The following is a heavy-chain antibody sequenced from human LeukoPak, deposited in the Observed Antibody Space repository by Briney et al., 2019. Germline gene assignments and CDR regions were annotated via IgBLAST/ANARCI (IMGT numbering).Heavy chain of an antibody. V-gene: IGHV3-74*01. CDR2: INTEGTST. CDR3: ARDYDRYYMDV. CDR1: GFTFRSYW. J-gene: IGHJ6*03. Sequence: GGSLRLSCAASGFTFRSYWMHWVRQAPGKGLVWFSRINTEGTSTTYADFVKGRFTISRDNAKNTLYLQMNSLRAEDTAVYYCARDYDRYYMDVWGKGTTVTVSS. D-gene: IGHD3-3*01.